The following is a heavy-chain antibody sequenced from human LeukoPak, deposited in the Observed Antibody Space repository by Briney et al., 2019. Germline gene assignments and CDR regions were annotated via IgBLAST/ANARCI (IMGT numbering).Heavy chain of an antibody. J-gene: IGHJ4*02. CDR1: GYNFGTHG. Sequence: ASVKVSCQASGYNFGTHGLSWVRQAPGQGLEWMGWISAYSGNTNFAEQFQGRVTMTRNTSISTAYMELSSLRSEDTAVYYCARGRGPPDAYCGGDCYPDYWGQGTLVTVSS. CDR2: ISAYSGNT. CDR3: ARGRGPPDAYCGGDCYPDY. V-gene: IGHV1-8*02. D-gene: IGHD2-21*02.